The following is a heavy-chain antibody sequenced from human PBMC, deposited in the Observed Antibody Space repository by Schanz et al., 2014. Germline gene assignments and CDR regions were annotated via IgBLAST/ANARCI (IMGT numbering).Heavy chain of an antibody. D-gene: IGHD3-10*01. Sequence: EVHLVESGGGLVQPGGSLRLSCAASGFTFSSYWMHWVRQDPGKGLVWISYITYNGGTIYYADSVKGRFTISRDNAKNSLYLEMNSLRAEDTAVYHCVSSGSYSSYAFWGQGTLVTVSS. V-gene: IGHV3-48*01. CDR2: ITYNGGTI. J-gene: IGHJ4*02. CDR1: GFTFSSYW. CDR3: VSSGSYSSYAF.